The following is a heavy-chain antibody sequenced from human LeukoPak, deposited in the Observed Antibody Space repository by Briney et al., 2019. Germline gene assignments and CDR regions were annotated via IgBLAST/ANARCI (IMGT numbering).Heavy chain of an antibody. CDR2: IYYSGST. V-gene: IGHV4-59*01. D-gene: IGHD2-2*01. CDR1: GGSISSYY. Sequence: TASETLSLTCTVSGGSISSYYWSWIRQPPGKGLEWIGYIYYSGSTNYNPSLKSRVTISVDTSKNQFSLKLSSVTVADTAVYYCARDTKQNYYYYGMDVWGQGTTVTVSS. J-gene: IGHJ6*02. CDR3: ARDTKQNYYYYGMDV.